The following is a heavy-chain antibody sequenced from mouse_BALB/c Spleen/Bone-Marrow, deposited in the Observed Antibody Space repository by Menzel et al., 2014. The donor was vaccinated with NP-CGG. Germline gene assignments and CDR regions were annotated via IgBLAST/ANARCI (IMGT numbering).Heavy chain of an antibody. J-gene: IGHJ3*01. CDR3: ARDMITTRGFAY. V-gene: IGHV5-6-3*01. CDR2: INSNGGST. D-gene: IGHD2-4*01. Sequence: EVHLVESGGGLVQPGGPLKLSCAASGLTFSSYGMSWVRQTPDKRLELVATINSNGGSTYYPDSVKGRFTISRDNAKNTLYLQMSSLKSEDTAMYYCARDMITTRGFAYWGQGTLVTVSA. CDR1: GLTFSSYG.